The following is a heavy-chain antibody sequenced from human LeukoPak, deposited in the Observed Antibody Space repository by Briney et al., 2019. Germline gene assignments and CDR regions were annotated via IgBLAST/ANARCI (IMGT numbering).Heavy chain of an antibody. V-gene: IGHV4-59*04. CDR1: GGSISSYY. CDR3: ATLVSTRYYFDY. CDR2: IYHSGIT. Sequence: SETLSLTCTVSGGSISSYYWSWIRPPPGKGLEWIGNIYHSGITYYNHFNSSLKSRVTISIDTSKNQFSLRLTSVTAADTAVYFCATLVSTRYYFDYWGQGTLVTVSS. J-gene: IGHJ4*02. D-gene: IGHD5/OR15-5a*01.